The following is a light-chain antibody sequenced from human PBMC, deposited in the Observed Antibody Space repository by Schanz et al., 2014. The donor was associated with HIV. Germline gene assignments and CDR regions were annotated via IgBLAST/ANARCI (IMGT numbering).Light chain of an antibody. CDR3: QQYDNLTPIS. V-gene: IGKV1-33*01. CDR2: DAS. CDR1: QDINNY. J-gene: IGKJ4*01. Sequence: DIQMTQSPSSLFASLGDRVTITCQANQDINNYLNWYQQKPGKAPKLLIYDASNLETGVPSRFSGSGSGTDFTFTISSLQPEDIATYYCQQYDNLTPISFGGGTKVEIK.